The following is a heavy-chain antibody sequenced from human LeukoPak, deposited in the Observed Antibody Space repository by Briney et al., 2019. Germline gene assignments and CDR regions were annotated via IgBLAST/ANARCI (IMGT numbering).Heavy chain of an antibody. D-gene: IGHD3-9*01. CDR2: INPDGSRT. CDR3: AKSMTGLDDY. Sequence: GGSLRLSCTASGFTFGDYAMSWVRQAPGKGLVWVSRINPDGSRTDYADSVRGRFTISRDNAKNTLYLQMNSLRVEDTAVYFCAKSMTGLDDYWGQGTLVTVSS. V-gene: IGHV3-74*01. J-gene: IGHJ4*02. CDR1: GFTFGDYA.